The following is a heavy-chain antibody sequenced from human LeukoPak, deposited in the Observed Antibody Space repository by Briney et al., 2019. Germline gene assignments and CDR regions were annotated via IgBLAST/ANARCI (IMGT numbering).Heavy chain of an antibody. CDR3: ARGQWFRAF. J-gene: IGHJ4*02. CDR1: GGSISSSSYY. D-gene: IGHD3-10*01. V-gene: IGHV4-39*07. CDR2: IYYSGST. Sequence: SETLSLTCTVSGGSISSSSYYWGWIRQPPGKGLEWIESIYYSGSTYYNPSLKSRVTISVDTSKNQFSLKMNSVTAADTAVYYCARGQWFRAFWSRGTPVTVSS.